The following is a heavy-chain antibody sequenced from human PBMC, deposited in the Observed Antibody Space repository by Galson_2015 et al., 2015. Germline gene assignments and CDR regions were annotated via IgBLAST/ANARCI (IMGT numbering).Heavy chain of an antibody. Sequence: SLRLSCAASGFTFSSYAMTWVRQAPGEELEWVAAISGREDKIYYADSVRGRFTISRDNSRNTLYFQMNSLRVEDAAVYYCAKSLLMTSTYDGGIYYYGLDVWGQGTTVIVSS. D-gene: IGHD3-10*01. CDR1: GFTFSSYA. J-gene: IGHJ6*02. V-gene: IGHV3-23*01. CDR2: ISGREDKI. CDR3: AKSLLMTSTYDGGIYYYGLDV.